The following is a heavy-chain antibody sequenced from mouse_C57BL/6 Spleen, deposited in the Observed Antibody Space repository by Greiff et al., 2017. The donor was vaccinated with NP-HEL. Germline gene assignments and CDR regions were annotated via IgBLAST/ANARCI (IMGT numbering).Heavy chain of an antibody. D-gene: IGHD2-4*01. Sequence: VQLQQPGAELVRPGSSVKLSCKASGYTFTSYWMDWVKQRPGQGLEWIGNIYPSDSETHYNQKFKDKATLTVDKSSSTAYMQLSSLTSEDSAVYYCAREGVYDSWFAYWGQGTLVTVSA. CDR1: GYTFTSYW. V-gene: IGHV1-61*01. CDR3: AREGVYDSWFAY. CDR2: IYPSDSET. J-gene: IGHJ3*01.